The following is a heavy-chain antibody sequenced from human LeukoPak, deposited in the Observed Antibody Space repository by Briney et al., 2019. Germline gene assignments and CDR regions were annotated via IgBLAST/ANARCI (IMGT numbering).Heavy chain of an antibody. Sequence: SVKVSCMASGGTFSSYAISWVRQAPGQGLEWMGGIIPIFGTANYAQKFQGRVTITADESTSTAYMELSSLRSEDTAVYYCAREDCSSTSCYEGMDYYYYYGMDVWGKGTTVTVSS. J-gene: IGHJ6*04. CDR3: AREDCSSTSCYEGMDYYYYYGMDV. D-gene: IGHD2-2*01. V-gene: IGHV1-69*01. CDR2: IIPIFGTA. CDR1: GGTFSSYA.